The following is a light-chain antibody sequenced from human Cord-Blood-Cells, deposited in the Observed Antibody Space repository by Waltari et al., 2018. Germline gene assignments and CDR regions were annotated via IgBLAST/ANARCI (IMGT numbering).Light chain of an antibody. CDR2: EGS. CDR3: CSYAGSSWV. J-gene: IGLJ3*02. V-gene: IGLV2-14*02. CDR1: SSDVGGYNL. Sequence: QSALTQPASVSGSPGQSITISCTGPSSDVGGYNLVSWYQQHPGKAPKLMIYEGSKRPSGVSNRFSGSKSGNTASLTISGLQAEDEADYYCCSYAGSSWVFGGGTKLTVL.